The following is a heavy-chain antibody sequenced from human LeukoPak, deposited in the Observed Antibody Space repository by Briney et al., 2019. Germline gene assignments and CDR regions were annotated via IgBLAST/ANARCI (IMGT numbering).Heavy chain of an antibody. CDR3: AREPRDGYKVYFDY. V-gene: IGHV4-59*01. CDR2: VYDSGST. D-gene: IGHD5-24*01. J-gene: IGHJ4*02. CDR1: GGSISSYY. Sequence: SETLSLTCTVSGGSISSYYWSWIRQPPGKGLEWIGDVYDSGSTNYNPSLKSRVTISVDTSKNQFSLRLSSVTAADTAVYYCAREPRDGYKVYFDYWGQGTLVTVSS.